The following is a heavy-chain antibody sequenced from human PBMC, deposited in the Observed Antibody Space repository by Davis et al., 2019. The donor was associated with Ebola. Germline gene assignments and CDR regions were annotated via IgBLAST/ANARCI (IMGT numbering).Heavy chain of an antibody. V-gene: IGHV3-7*01. CDR2: IKEDGSEK. CDR3: VRDNGYRRGRPCYMVLDY. Sequence: GESLKISCAASGFTFSSHYMTWARQAPGKGLEWVADIKEDGSEKNYVDSVKGRFTISRDNAKNSLYLQINSLRAEDTAVYYCVRDNGYRRGRPCYMVLDYWGQGTLVTVSS. CDR1: GFTFSSHY. J-gene: IGHJ4*02. D-gene: IGHD2-8*02.